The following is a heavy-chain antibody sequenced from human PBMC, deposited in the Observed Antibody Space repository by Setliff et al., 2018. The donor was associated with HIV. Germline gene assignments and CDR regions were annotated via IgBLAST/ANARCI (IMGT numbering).Heavy chain of an antibody. V-gene: IGHV1-24*01. Sequence: GASVKVSCKISGYTLTEVSMHWVRQAPGKGLEWMGYFDPQDGKTIYAQKFQGRVTMTEDTSTYTAYMELSGLRSEDTAVYYCARDASVGRYDSSGYYRAFDIWGQGTMVTVSS. J-gene: IGHJ3*02. CDR3: ARDASVGRYDSSGYYRAFDI. CDR1: GYTLTEVS. D-gene: IGHD3-22*01. CDR2: FDPQDGKT.